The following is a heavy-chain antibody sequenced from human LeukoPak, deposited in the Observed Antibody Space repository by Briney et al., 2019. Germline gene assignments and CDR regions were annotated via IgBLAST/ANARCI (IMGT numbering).Heavy chain of an antibody. CDR3: AKGGYYDSSGQFNPYYFDY. CDR1: GFTFSSYA. J-gene: IGHJ4*02. CDR2: ISGSGGST. Sequence: GGSLRLSCAASGFTFSSYAMSWVRQAPGKGLEWVSAISGSGGSTYYADSVKGRFTISRDNSKNTLYLQMNSLRAEDTAVYYCAKGGYYDSSGQFNPYYFDYWGQGTLVTVSS. D-gene: IGHD3-22*01. V-gene: IGHV3-23*01.